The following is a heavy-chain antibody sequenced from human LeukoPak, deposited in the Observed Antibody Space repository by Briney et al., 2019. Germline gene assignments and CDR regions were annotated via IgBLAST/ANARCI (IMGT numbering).Heavy chain of an antibody. V-gene: IGHV3-23*01. Sequence: GRSLRLSCAASGFTFNSYAMSWVRQAPGKGLEWVSTISESGDSTYYADSVKGRFTISRDNSKNTLSLQMNSLRGEDTALYYCAKAKVTTGWGQGTLVTVSS. D-gene: IGHD4-17*01. CDR1: GFTFNSYA. J-gene: IGHJ4*02. CDR2: ISESGDST. CDR3: AKAKVTTG.